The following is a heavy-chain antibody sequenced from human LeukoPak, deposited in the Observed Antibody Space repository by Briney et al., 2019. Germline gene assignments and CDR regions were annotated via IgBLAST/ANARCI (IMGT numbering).Heavy chain of an antibody. J-gene: IGHJ4*02. CDR2: IYFNGNT. Sequence: PSETLSLTCTDAGGSISSYYWSWIRQPPGKGLEWIGYIYFNGNTNYNPSLKSRVTISLDTSRNQFSLKLSSMTAADTAVYYCAREVDTVMAYFDYWGQGTLVTVSS. CDR3: AREVDTVMAYFDY. D-gene: IGHD5-18*01. CDR1: GGSISSYY. V-gene: IGHV4-59*01.